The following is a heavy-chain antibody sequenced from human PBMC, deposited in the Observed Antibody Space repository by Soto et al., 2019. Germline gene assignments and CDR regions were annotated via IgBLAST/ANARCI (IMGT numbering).Heavy chain of an antibody. Sequence: GGSLRLSCAASGFTFSSYAMSWVRQAPGKGLEWVSAISGSGGSTYYANSVKGRYTNSRDNSKNTLYLQMNSLRAEDTAVYYCAKTTEDYYYMDDWGKGTTVTVSS. CDR2: ISGSGGST. D-gene: IGHD4-4*01. J-gene: IGHJ6*03. CDR1: GFTFSSYA. CDR3: AKTTEDYYYMDD. V-gene: IGHV3-23*01.